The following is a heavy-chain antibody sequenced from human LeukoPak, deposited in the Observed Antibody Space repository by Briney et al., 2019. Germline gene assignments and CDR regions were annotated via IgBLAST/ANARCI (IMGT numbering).Heavy chain of an antibody. Sequence: SQTLSLTCAISGDSVSSNSAARNWIRQSPSRGLEWLGRTYYRSKWYNDYAVSVKSRITINPDTSKNQFSLQLNSVTPEDTAVYYCARVALSGYCSGGSCYVDWFDTWGQGTLVTVSS. CDR2: TYYRSKWYN. CDR1: GDSVSSNSAA. D-gene: IGHD2-15*01. J-gene: IGHJ5*02. CDR3: ARVALSGYCSGGSCYVDWFDT. V-gene: IGHV6-1*01.